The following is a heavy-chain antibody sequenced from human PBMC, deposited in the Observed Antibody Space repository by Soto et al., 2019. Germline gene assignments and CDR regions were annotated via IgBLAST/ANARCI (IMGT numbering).Heavy chain of an antibody. CDR2: ISSSSSYT. V-gene: IGHV3-11*06. CDR1: GFTFSDYY. J-gene: IGHJ3*02. D-gene: IGHD5-18*01. CDR3: AREIPMRRRWIQGRSGFDI. Sequence: QVQLVESGGGLVKPGGSLRLSCAASGFTFSDYYMSWIRQAPGKGLEWVSYISSSSSYTNYADSVKGRFTISRDNAKNSLYLQMNSLRAEDTAVYYCAREIPMRRRWIQGRSGFDIWGQGTMVTVSS.